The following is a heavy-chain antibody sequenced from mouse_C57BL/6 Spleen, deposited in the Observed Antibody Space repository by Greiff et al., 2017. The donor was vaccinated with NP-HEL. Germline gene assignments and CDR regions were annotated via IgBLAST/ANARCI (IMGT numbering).Heavy chain of an antibody. J-gene: IGHJ3*01. CDR3: AVKQGDCAWFAY. V-gene: IGHV1-55*01. D-gene: IGHD2-13*01. CDR1: GYTFTSYW. CDR2: IYPGSGST. Sequence: VQLQQSGAELVKPGASVKMSCKASGYTFTSYWITWVKQRPGQGLEWIGDIYPGSGSTNYNEKFKSKATLTVDTSSSTAYMQLSSLTSEDAAVYYWAVKQGDCAWFAYWGQGTLVTVAA.